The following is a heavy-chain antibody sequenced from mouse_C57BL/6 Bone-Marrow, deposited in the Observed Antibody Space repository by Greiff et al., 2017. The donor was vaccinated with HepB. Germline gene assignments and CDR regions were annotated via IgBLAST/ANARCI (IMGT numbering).Heavy chain of an antibody. J-gene: IGHJ3*01. CDR1: GFSLTSYA. D-gene: IGHD1-1*01. CDR2: IWTGGGT. V-gene: IGHV2-9-1*01. Sequence: VQGVESGPGLVAPSQSLSITCTVSGFSLTSYAISWVRQPPGKGLEWLGVIWTGGGTNYNSALKSRLSISKDNSKSQVFLKMNSLQTDDTARYYCARESHYYGSSYEAYWGQGTLVTVSA. CDR3: ARESHYYGSSYEAY.